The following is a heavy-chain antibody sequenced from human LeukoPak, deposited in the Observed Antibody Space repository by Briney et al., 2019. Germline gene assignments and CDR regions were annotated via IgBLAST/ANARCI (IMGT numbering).Heavy chain of an antibody. CDR1: GFTFSSYS. D-gene: IGHD4-23*01. J-gene: IGHJ4*02. CDR3: ASEVVTPVHFLDY. V-gene: IGHV3-21*01. Sequence: GGSLRLSCAASGFTFSSYSMNWVRQAPGKGLEWVSSISSSSSYIYYAGSVKGRFTISRDNAKNSLYLQMNSLRAEDTAVYYCASEVVTPVHFLDYWGQGTLVTVSS. CDR2: ISSSSSYI.